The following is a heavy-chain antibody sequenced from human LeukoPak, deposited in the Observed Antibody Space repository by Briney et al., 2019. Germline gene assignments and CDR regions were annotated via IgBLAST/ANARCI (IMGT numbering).Heavy chain of an antibody. J-gene: IGHJ5*02. V-gene: IGHV1-8*03. CDR1: GYTFTSYD. D-gene: IGHD3-22*01. CDR3: ARGRGYTLGWFDP. CDR2: MNPNGGNT. Sequence: ASVRVSCKASGYTFTSYDINWVRQANGQGLEWMGWMNPNGGNTGYAQKFQGRVTITRNTSISTAYMELSSQRSEDTAVYYCARGRGYTLGWFDPWGQGTLVTVSS.